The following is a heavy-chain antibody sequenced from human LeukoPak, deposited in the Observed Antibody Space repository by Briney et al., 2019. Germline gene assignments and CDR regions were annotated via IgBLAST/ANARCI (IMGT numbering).Heavy chain of an antibody. CDR3: AKDISPPSYYDSSGYYSQFDY. V-gene: IGHV3-9*01. CDR2: ISWNSGSI. Sequence: PGGSLRLSCAASGFTFSSYAMSWVRQAPGKGLEWVSGISWNSGSIGYADSVKGRFTISRDNAKNSLYLQMNSLRAEDTALYYCAKDISPPSYYDSSGYYSQFDYWGQGTLVTASS. J-gene: IGHJ4*02. D-gene: IGHD3-22*01. CDR1: GFTFSSYA.